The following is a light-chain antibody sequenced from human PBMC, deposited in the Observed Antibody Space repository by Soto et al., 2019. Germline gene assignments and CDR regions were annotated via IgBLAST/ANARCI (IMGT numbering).Light chain of an antibody. CDR3: QQYNSYSQT. V-gene: IGKV1-5*01. Sequence: DIQMTQFPSTLSASVGDRVTITCRASQDIDVSLAWFQQRPGEAPKLLIFAASGLQSGVPSTFSGSGSGTEFTLTISSVQPDDFATYYCQQYNSYSQTFGQGTKVDIK. J-gene: IGKJ1*01. CDR1: QDIDVS. CDR2: AAS.